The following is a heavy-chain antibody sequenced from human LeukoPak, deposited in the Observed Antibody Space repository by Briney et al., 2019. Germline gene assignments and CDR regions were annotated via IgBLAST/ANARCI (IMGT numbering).Heavy chain of an antibody. J-gene: IGHJ4*02. CDR1: GGSISSGSYY. CDR3: ARAPIPKYYYDSSGFVGGHDY. CDR2: IYTSGST. V-gene: IGHV4-61*02. Sequence: SETLSLTCTVSGGSISSGSYYWSWIRQPAGKGLEWIGRIYTSGSTKYNPSLKSRVTISVDRSKNQFSLKLRSVTAADTAVYYCARAPIPKYYYDSSGFVGGHDYWGQGTLVTVSS. D-gene: IGHD3-22*01.